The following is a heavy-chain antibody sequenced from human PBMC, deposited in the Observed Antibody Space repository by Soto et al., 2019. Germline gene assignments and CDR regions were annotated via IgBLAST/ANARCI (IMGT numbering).Heavy chain of an antibody. CDR1: GFICSSYD. Sequence: PGGSLRLSCAASGFICSSYDMSWVRQAPGKGLEWVSTILVDGRTFYVDSVKGRFTIYRDSSKNTVYLQMNSLTAGDTALYYCAKETATGGGAFDICGQGTMVTVSS. D-gene: IGHD3-9*01. V-gene: IGHV3-23*01. J-gene: IGHJ3*02. CDR2: ILVDGRT. CDR3: AKETATGGGAFDI.